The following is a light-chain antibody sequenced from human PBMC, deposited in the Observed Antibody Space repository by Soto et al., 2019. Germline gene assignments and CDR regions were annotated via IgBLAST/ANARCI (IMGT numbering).Light chain of an antibody. V-gene: IGKV3-15*01. CDR1: QSVSSN. CDR3: QQANSSTRT. Sequence: EIVMTQYPATLSGSPGERATLSWRASQSVSSNLAWYQQKPGQAPRLLIYAASSLQSGVPSRFRGSGSGTDFTLTINNLQPEDFATYYCQQANSSTRTFGPGTQVDIK. CDR2: AAS. J-gene: IGKJ3*01.